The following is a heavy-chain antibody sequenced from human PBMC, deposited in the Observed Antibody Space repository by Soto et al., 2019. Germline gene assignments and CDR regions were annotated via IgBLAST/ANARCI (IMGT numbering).Heavy chain of an antibody. Sequence: EVQLVESGGGLVQPGGSLKLSCAASGFTFSDSAMHWVRQASGEGLEWLCRIRSKGNNYATEYGASLKGRFTISRDDSKKTTYLQMSNLNTEDTAVYYCVRYSSTLVWVFDLCGRGTLVTVSS. CDR3: VRYSSTLVWVFDL. CDR1: GFTFSDSA. D-gene: IGHD2-21*01. CDR2: IRSKGNNYAT. V-gene: IGHV3-73*02. J-gene: IGHJ2*01.